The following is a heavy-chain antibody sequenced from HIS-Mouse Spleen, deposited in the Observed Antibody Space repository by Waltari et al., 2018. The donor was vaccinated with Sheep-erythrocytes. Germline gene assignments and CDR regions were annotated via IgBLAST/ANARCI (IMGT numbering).Heavy chain of an antibody. CDR2: IYYSGST. D-gene: IGHD3-10*01. V-gene: IGHV4-31*03. Sequence: QVQLQESGPGLVKPSQTLSLTCTVCVAPISRRGHSWSCIRQHPGKGPEWIGYIYYSGSTYSNPSLKSRVTISVDTSKNQFSLKLSSVTAADTAVYYCARLITMVRGVTWYFDLWGRGTLVTVSS. CDR3: ARLITMVRGVTWYFDL. J-gene: IGHJ2*01. CDR1: VAPISRRGHS.